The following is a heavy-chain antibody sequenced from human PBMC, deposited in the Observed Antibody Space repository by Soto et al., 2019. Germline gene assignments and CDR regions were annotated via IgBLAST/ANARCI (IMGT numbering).Heavy chain of an antibody. D-gene: IGHD5-18*01. CDR3: ARGPRTQLWFPNVY. CDR2: ISPKSGGT. CDR1: GYTFSDYY. Sequence: ASVKVSCKSSGYTFSDYYLHWLRQAPGQGLEWMGWISPKSGGTHYAPKFEGRVTLTTDTSISTAFMELSRLTSDDTAVYYCARGPRTQLWFPNVYWGQGTLVTVSS. J-gene: IGHJ4*02. V-gene: IGHV1-2*02.